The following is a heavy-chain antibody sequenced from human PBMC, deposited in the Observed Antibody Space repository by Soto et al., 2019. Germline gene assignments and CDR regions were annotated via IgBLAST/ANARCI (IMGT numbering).Heavy chain of an antibody. CDR3: AKDHGDIVVVVAATLDY. D-gene: IGHD2-15*01. CDR1: GFTFSSYA. V-gene: IGHV3-23*01. CDR2: ISGSGGST. J-gene: IGHJ4*02. Sequence: EVQLLESGGGLVQPGGSLRLSCAASGFTFSSYAMSWVRQAPGKGLEWVSAISGSGGSTYYADSVKGQFTISRDNSKNTLYLQMNSLRAEDTAVYYCAKDHGDIVVVVAATLDYWGQGTLVTVSS.